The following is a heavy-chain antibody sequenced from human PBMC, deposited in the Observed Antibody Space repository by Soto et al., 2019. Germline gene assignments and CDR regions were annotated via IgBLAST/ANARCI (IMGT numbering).Heavy chain of an antibody. Sequence: ASVKVSCKASGYTFTSYGISWVRQAPGQGLEWMGWISAYNGNTNYAQKLQGRVTMTTDTSTSTAYMELRSLRSDDTAVYYCARVGYDFWSGYYTSFDYWGQGTLVTVSS. J-gene: IGHJ4*02. CDR2: ISAYNGNT. CDR3: ARVGYDFWSGYYTSFDY. D-gene: IGHD3-3*01. CDR1: GYTFTSYG. V-gene: IGHV1-18*01.